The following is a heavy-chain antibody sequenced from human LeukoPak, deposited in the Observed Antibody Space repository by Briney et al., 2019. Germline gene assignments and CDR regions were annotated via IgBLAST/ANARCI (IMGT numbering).Heavy chain of an antibody. D-gene: IGHD2-15*01. CDR1: GGSISSSSYY. CDR3: ARARINAFDI. J-gene: IGHJ3*02. V-gene: IGHV4-39*07. Sequence: SETLSLTCTVSGGSISSSSYYWGWIRQPPGKGLEWIGEINHSGSTNYNPSLKSRVTISVDTSKNQFSLKLSSVTAADTAVYYCARARINAFDIWGQGTMVTVSS. CDR2: INHSGST.